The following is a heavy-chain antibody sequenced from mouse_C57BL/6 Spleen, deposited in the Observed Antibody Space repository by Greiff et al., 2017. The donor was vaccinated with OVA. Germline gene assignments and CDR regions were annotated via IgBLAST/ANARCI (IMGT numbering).Heavy chain of an antibody. J-gene: IGHJ4*01. Sequence: EVQLVESGGGLVQPKGSLKLSRAASGFSFNTYAMNWVRQAPGKGLEWVARIRSKSNNYATYYADSVKDRFTISRDDSESMLYLQMNNLKTEDTAMYYCEGISDYYGSIYAMDYWGQGTSVTVSS. CDR2: IRSKSNNYAT. V-gene: IGHV10-1*01. CDR3: EGISDYYGSIYAMDY. CDR1: GFSFNTYA. D-gene: IGHD1-1*01.